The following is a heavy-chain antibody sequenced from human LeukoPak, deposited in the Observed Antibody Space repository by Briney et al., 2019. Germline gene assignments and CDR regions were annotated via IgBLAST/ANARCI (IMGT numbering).Heavy chain of an antibody. CDR1: GFTFSSYA. J-gene: IGHJ4*02. CDR3: ARGGRGYFDY. D-gene: IGHD3-10*01. Sequence: GGSLRLSCAASGFTFSSYAMHWVRQAPGKGLEYVSAISSNGGSTYYANSVKGRFTISRDNSKNTLYLQMGSLRAEDMAVYYCARGGRGYFDYWGQGTLSPSPQ. CDR2: ISSNGGST. V-gene: IGHV3-64*01.